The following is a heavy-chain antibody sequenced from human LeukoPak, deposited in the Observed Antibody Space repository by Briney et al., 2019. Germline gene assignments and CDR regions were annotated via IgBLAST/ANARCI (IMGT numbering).Heavy chain of an antibody. CDR3: ARPQSGLGWFDP. V-gene: IGHV4-4*07. Sequence: SETLSLTCTVSGGSINTYYWSWIRQPAGKGLEWIGRIYSTGITTYNPSLKGRVTMSVDASKNQFSLKLSSVTAADTAVYYCARPQSGLGWFDPWGQGILVTVSS. CDR2: IYSTGIT. J-gene: IGHJ5*02. CDR1: GGSINTYY.